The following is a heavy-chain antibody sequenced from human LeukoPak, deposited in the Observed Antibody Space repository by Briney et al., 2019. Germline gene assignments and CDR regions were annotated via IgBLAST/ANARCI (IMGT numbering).Heavy chain of an antibody. V-gene: IGHV4-34*01. CDR3: ARATYSGYEYFDY. D-gene: IGHD5-12*01. CDR2: INHSGST. J-gene: IGHJ4*02. Sequence: KPSETLSLTCAVYGGSFSGYYWSWIRQPPGKGLEWIVEINHSGSTNYNPSLKSRVTISVDTSKNQFSLKLSSVTAADTAVYYCARATYSGYEYFDYWSQGTLVTVSS. CDR1: GGSFSGYY.